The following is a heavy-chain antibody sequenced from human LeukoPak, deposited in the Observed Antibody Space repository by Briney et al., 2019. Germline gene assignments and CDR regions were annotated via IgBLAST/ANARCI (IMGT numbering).Heavy chain of an antibody. CDR2: MNPNSGNT. Sequence: ASVKVSCKASGYTFTRYDINWVRQATGQGLEWMGWMNPNSGNTGYSQKFQGRVTMTRDTSISTAYMELSSLRSEDTAVYYCARGDYYDSNSYYFPDYWGQGTLVTVSS. J-gene: IGHJ4*02. D-gene: IGHD3-22*01. CDR1: GYTFTRYD. CDR3: ARGDYYDSNSYYFPDY. V-gene: IGHV1-8*01.